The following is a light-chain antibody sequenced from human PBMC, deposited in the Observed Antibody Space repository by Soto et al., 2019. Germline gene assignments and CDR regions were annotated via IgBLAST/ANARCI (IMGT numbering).Light chain of an antibody. Sequence: DIQMTQSPSTLSASVGERVTITGRASQSIGSRSACYHQKPGQAPILLIYNASSFATGVPSSFSGSGSGTEFTLTISSLQPDDFASYYCQQYNRYSPWTFGQGTKVEIK. CDR2: NAS. CDR3: QQYNRYSPWT. J-gene: IGKJ1*01. V-gene: IGKV1-5*03. CDR1: QSIGSR.